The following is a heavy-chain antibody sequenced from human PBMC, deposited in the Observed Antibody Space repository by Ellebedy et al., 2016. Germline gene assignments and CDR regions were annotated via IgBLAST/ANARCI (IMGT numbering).Heavy chain of an antibody. D-gene: IGHD3-22*01. CDR2: IYYSGST. Sequence: SETLSLTXTVSGGSISSSSYYWGWIRQPPGKGLEWIGSIYYSGSTYYNPSLKSRVTISVDKSKNQFSLKLSSVTAADTAVYYCARAGVYYYDSSGYWEYYFDYWGQGTLVTVSS. J-gene: IGHJ4*02. CDR3: ARAGVYYYDSSGYWEYYFDY. CDR1: GGSISSSSYY. V-gene: IGHV4-39*07.